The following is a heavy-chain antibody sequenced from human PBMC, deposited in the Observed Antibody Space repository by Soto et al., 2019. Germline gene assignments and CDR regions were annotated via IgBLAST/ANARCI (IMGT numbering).Heavy chain of an antibody. D-gene: IGHD6-19*01. V-gene: IGHV4-61*01. CDR1: GGSVSSGSYH. CDR3: ARVVGGGDIAVAGAIDY. Sequence: QVQLQESGPGLVKPSETLSLTCTVSGGSVSSGSYHWSWIRQPPGKGLEYIGYIYYSGSTNYNPSLKSRVTLSVDTSKNQFSLKLSSVTAADTAMYYCARVVGGGDIAVAGAIDYWGQGTLVTVSS. J-gene: IGHJ4*02. CDR2: IYYSGST.